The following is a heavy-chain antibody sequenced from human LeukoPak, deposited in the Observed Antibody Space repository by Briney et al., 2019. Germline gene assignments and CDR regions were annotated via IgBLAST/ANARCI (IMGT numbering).Heavy chain of an antibody. V-gene: IGHV3-43D*03. CDR3: AKDGTMYSSSYYMDV. CDR2: ISWDGGST. J-gene: IGHJ6*03. Sequence: GGSLRLSCAASGFTFSSYWMHWVRQAPGKGLEWVSLISWDGGSTYYADSVKVRFTISRDNSKNSLYLQMNSLRAEDTALYYCAKDGTMYSSSYYMDVWGKGTTVTVSS. D-gene: IGHD6-13*01. CDR1: GFTFSSYW.